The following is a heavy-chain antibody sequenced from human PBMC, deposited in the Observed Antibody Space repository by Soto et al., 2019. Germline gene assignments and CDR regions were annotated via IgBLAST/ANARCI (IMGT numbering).Heavy chain of an antibody. CDR3: ARDGGYYYDSSGYYYYYGMDV. CDR1: GYTFTGYY. J-gene: IGHJ6*02. V-gene: IGHV1-2*04. CDR2: INPNSGGT. Sequence: ASVKVSCKASGYTFTGYYMHWVRQAPGQGLEWMGWINPNSGGTNYAQKFQGWVTMTRDTSISTAYMELSRLRSDDTAVYYCARDGGYYYDSSGYYYYYGMDVWGQGTTVTVS. D-gene: IGHD3-22*01.